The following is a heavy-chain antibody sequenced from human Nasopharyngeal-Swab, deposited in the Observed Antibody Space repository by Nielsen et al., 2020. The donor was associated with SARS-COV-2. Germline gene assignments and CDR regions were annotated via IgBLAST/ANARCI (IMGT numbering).Heavy chain of an antibody. CDR2: INAGNGNT. CDR1: GYTFTSYA. D-gene: IGHD2-15*01. V-gene: IGHV1-3*01. CDR3: ARDRRYCSGGSCYSYWFDP. Sequence: ASVKVSCKASGYTFTSYAMHWVRQAPGQRLEWMGWINAGNGNTKYSQKFQGRVTITRDTSASTAYMELSSLRSEDTAVYYCARDRRYCSGGSCYSYWFDPWGQGTLVTVSS. J-gene: IGHJ5*02.